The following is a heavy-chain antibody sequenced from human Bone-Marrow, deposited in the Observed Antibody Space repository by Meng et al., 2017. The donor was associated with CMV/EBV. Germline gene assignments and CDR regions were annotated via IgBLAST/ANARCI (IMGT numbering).Heavy chain of an antibody. CDR1: GYIFTAYY. CDR3: AMIAARRRPMDNDAFDI. J-gene: IGHJ3*02. CDR2: INPKSGGA. Sequence: ASVKVSCKASGYIFTAYYMHWVRQAPGQGLEWVGWINPKSGGANYAHNFQGRVTMTRDTSIDTVYMELSSLRSDDTAVYYCAMIAARRRPMDNDAFDIWGQGTMVTVSS. V-gene: IGHV1-2*07. D-gene: IGHD6-6*01.